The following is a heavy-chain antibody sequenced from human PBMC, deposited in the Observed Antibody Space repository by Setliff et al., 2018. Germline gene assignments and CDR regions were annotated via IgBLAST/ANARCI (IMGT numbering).Heavy chain of an antibody. CDR2: ISGGGTNT. J-gene: IGHJ4*02. CDR1: GFTFSNYA. CDR3: VGAGTCSY. V-gene: IGHV3-23*01. Sequence: GGSLRLSCTTSGFTFSNYAMNWVRQAPGKGLEWVSTISGGGTNTDYADSVKGRFTISRDNSNNSLSLQMDSLRAEDTAVYYCVGAGTCSYWGQGTLVTVS. D-gene: IGHD3-10*02.